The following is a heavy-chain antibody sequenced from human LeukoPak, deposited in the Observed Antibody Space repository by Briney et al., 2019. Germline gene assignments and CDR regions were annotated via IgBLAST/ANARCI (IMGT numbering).Heavy chain of an antibody. D-gene: IGHD1-14*01. CDR3: ARGSEKNDY. V-gene: IGHV4-34*01. Sequence: SETLSLTCAVYGGSFSGYYWSWIRQPPGKGLEWIGEINHSGSTNYNPSLKSRVTISVDTSKIQFSLKLSSVTAADTAVYYCARGSEKNDYWGQGTLVTVSS. J-gene: IGHJ4*02. CDR1: GGSFSGYY. CDR2: INHSGST.